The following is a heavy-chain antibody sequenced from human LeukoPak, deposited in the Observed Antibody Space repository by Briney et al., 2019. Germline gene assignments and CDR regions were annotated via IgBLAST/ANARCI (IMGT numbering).Heavy chain of an antibody. D-gene: IGHD6-19*01. Sequence: SETLSLTCTVSGGSINSYYWSWIRRPPGKGLEWIGYIYYSGSTNYNPSLKSRVTLLVDTSKNQFSLKLTSVTAADTAVYYCARHDSGWFGLDYWGQGTLVTVSS. CDR2: IYYSGST. V-gene: IGHV4-59*08. J-gene: IGHJ4*02. CDR1: GGSINSYY. CDR3: ARHDSGWFGLDY.